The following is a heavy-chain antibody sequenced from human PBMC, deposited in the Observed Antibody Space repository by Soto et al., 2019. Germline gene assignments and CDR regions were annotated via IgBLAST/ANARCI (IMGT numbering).Heavy chain of an antibody. CDR2: VYSGGTM. J-gene: IGHJ4*02. D-gene: IGHD2-8*01. Sequence: EVQLVESGGGLVQPGGSLRLSCAASGFSVSKLHMTWVRQDPGKGLEWVSVVYSGGTMYYADSVKGRFTISRDNSKNMLFLQMTSLRAEDTAVYYCAKSGCNNGICVFYFDSWGQGTLVIVSS. V-gene: IGHV3-66*01. CDR3: AKSGCNNGICVFYFDS. CDR1: GFSVSKLH.